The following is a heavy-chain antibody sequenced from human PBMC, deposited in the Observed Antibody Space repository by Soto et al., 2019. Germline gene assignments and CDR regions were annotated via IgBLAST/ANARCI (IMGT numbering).Heavy chain of an antibody. CDR3: ARPRSSSRNYYGMDV. J-gene: IGHJ6*02. CDR2: IYPGDSDT. CDR1: GYSFTTYW. Sequence: PGESLNLSCKASGYSFTTYWIGWVRQMPGKGLEWMGIIYPGDSDTRYSPSFQGQVTISADKSISTAYLQWSSLKASDTAMYYCARPRSSSRNYYGMDVWGQGTTVTVSS. D-gene: IGHD6-13*01. V-gene: IGHV5-51*01.